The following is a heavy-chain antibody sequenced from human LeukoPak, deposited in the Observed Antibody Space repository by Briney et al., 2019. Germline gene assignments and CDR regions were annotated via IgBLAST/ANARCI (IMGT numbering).Heavy chain of an antibody. CDR1: GGSISSGGYY. CDR2: IYYSGST. CDR3: ARHSSSSSGNNWFDP. D-gene: IGHD6-6*01. J-gene: IGHJ5*02. Sequence: SETLSLTCTVSGGSISSGGYYWSWIRQHPGKGLEWIGYIYYSGSTYYNPSLKSRVTISVDTSKNQFSLKLSSVTAADTAVYYCARHSSSSSGNNWFDPWGQGTLVTVSS. V-gene: IGHV4-31*03.